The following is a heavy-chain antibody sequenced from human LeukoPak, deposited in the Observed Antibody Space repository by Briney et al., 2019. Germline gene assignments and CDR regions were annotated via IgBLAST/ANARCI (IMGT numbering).Heavy chain of an antibody. Sequence: SQTLSLTCAISWESASINGASWNWIRQSPSRGLEWLGRTYYRSKWYNDYAVSMKSRITINPDTSKNQFSLQLNSVTPEDTAVYYCARRKAATFGMDVWGQGTTVTVSS. J-gene: IGHJ6*02. CDR3: ARRKAATFGMDV. V-gene: IGHV6-1*01. CDR1: WESASINGAS. CDR2: TYYRSKWYN. D-gene: IGHD6-13*01.